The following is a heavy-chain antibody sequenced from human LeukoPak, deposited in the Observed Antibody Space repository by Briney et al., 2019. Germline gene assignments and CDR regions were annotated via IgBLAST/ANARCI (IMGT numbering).Heavy chain of an antibody. J-gene: IGHJ4*02. CDR2: INPYNGGT. V-gene: IGHV1-2*02. CDR1: GYTFTGYY. Sequence: ASVTVSCKASGYTFTGYYMHWVRRAPGQGLEWLAWINPYNGGTNYAQRFQGRVTVATDTSISTAYMELSRLRSDDTAVYYCARAPDSDSSGYSHWGQGTLVTVAP. D-gene: IGHD3-22*01. CDR3: ARAPDSDSSGYSH.